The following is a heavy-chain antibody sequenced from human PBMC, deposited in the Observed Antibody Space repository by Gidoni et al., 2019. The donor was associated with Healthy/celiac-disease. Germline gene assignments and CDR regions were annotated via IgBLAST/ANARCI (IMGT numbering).Heavy chain of an antibody. CDR3: ARDAVIDL. J-gene: IGHJ2*01. CDR2: ISSSSSTR. CDR1: EFIFSSYS. V-gene: IGHV3-48*02. Sequence: EVQLVESGGGLVQPVGSLRLACAASEFIFSSYSMNWVRQAQGKGLEWISYISSSSSTRYYADSVKGRFTISRDNAKNSLYLQMNSLRDEDTAVYYCARDAVIDLWSRGTLVTVSS.